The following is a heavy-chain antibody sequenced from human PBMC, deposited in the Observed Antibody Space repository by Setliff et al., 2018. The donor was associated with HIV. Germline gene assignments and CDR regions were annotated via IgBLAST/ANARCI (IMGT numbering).Heavy chain of an antibody. J-gene: IGHJ6*03. CDR3: ARDFHVLGYYCARYSSGHSDYYYYYMDV. V-gene: IGHV1-69*04. CDR2: IISILGTP. Sequence: SVKVSCKASGGTFSAYAVNWVRQAPGQGLEWMGRIISILGTPNYSHKFQGRVTITADKSTTTTYMELSSLRSDDTAIYYCARDFHVLGYYCARYSSGHSDYYYYYMDVWGKGTTVTVSS. CDR1: GGTFSAYA. D-gene: IGHD6-19*01.